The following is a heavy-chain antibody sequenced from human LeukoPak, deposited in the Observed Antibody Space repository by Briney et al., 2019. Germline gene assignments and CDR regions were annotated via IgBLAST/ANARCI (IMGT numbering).Heavy chain of an antibody. CDR2: ISAYNGNT. Sequence: APVKVSCKASGYTFTSYGISWVRQAPGQGLEWMGWISAYNGNTNYAQKLQGRVTMTTDTSTSTAYMELRSLRSDDTAVYYCARRDEVVPAVITAYAFDIWGQGTMVTVSS. CDR3: ARRDEVVPAVITAYAFDI. V-gene: IGHV1-18*01. D-gene: IGHD2-2*01. CDR1: GYTFTSYG. J-gene: IGHJ3*02.